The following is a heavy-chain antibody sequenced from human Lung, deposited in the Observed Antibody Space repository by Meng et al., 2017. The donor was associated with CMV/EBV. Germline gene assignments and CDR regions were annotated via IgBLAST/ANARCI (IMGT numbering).Heavy chain of an antibody. CDR2: INPNTGDT. CDR1: GYTFTAYY. J-gene: IGHJ5*02. Sequence: SXXVSXKASGYTFTAYYLHWVRQAPGQGLEWMGWINPNTGDTNYAQKFQGRVTMTRDTSISTAYMELSSLTSDDTAVYYCARSIVVVIATLDPWGQGTLVTCSS. D-gene: IGHD2-21*01. V-gene: IGHV1-2*02. CDR3: ARSIVVVIATLDP.